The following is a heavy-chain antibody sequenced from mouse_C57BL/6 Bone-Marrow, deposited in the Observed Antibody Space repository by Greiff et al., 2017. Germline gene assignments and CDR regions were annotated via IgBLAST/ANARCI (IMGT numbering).Heavy chain of an antibody. D-gene: IGHD1-1*01. CDR3: ARDYYGSYAMDY. V-gene: IGHV1-64*01. J-gene: IGHJ4*01. CDR2: IHPNSGST. CDR1: GYTFTSYW. Sequence: VQLVESGAELVKPGASVKLSCKASGYTFTSYWMHWVKQRPGQGLEWIGMIHPNSGSTNYNEKFKSKATLTVDKSSSTAYMQLSSLTSEDSAVYYCARDYYGSYAMDYWGQGTSVTVSS.